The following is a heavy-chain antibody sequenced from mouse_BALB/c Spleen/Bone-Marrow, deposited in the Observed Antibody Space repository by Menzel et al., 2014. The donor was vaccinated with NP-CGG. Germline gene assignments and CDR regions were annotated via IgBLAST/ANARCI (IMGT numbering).Heavy chain of an antibody. Sequence: EVTLVESGGGLVQPGGSRKLSCAASGFTFSSFGMHWVRQSPEKGLEWVAYISSGSSTIYYADTVKGRFTISRDNPKNTMFLQMTSLRSEDTAMYYCARWGGYFDVWGAGTTVTVSS. CDR1: GFTFSSFG. J-gene: IGHJ1*01. CDR2: ISSGSSTI. V-gene: IGHV5-17*02. CDR3: ARWGGYFDV.